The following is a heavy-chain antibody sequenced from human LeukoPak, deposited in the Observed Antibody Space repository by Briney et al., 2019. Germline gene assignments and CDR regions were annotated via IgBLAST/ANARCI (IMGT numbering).Heavy chain of an antibody. D-gene: IGHD5-18*01. J-gene: IGHJ4*02. Sequence: ASVKVSCKPSGYTFTSYGISWVRQAPGQGREWMGWISGYNGNTNYAQKFQGRVTMTTDTSTSTVHMELRSLRSDDTAVYYCARPEYSYGPYNYWGQGTLVTVSS. CDR1: GYTFTSYG. V-gene: IGHV1-18*01. CDR3: ARPEYSYGPYNY. CDR2: ISGYNGNT.